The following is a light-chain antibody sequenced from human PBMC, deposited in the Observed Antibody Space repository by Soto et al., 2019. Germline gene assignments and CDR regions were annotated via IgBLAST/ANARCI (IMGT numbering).Light chain of an antibody. J-gene: IGLJ1*01. CDR3: ETWDTNTRV. CDR2: LESSGSY. V-gene: IGLV4-60*03. Sequence: QLVLTQSSSASASLGSSVKLTCTLSSGHRTNIIAWHQQQPGNAPRYLMKLESSGSYNKGSGVPDRFSGSSSGADRYLTISTLQSEDEAEYYCETWDTNTRVYGTGTKLTVL. CDR1: SGHRTNI.